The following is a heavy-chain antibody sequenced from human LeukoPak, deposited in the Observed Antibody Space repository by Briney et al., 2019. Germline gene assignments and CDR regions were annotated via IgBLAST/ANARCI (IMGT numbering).Heavy chain of an antibody. D-gene: IGHD1-26*01. CDR3: ARFKSNSGSYFYYYYYMDV. V-gene: IGHV3-30*03. CDR2: ISYDVGKK. J-gene: IGHJ6*03. Sequence: GGSLRLSCAASGFSFSSYGMHWVRQAPGKGLEWVAVISYDVGKKYYADSVKGRFTISRDNSKNTLYLQMNSLRAEDTAVYYCARFKSNSGSYFYYYYYMDVWGKGTTVTVSS. CDR1: GFSFSSYG.